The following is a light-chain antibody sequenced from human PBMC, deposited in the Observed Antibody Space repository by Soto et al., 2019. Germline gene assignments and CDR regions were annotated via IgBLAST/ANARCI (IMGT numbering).Light chain of an antibody. CDR3: VQALQTPYT. CDR2: WGS. Sequence: DIVVTQSPLSLPVTPGEPASISCRSSQSLLHPNGNYFFDWYLQKPGQSPQLLIYWGSIRASGVPDRCSGSASGTDFTLKISRVEAEDVGVYYCVQALQTPYTFGQGTKLEIK. CDR1: QSLLHPNGNYF. V-gene: IGKV2-28*01. J-gene: IGKJ2*01.